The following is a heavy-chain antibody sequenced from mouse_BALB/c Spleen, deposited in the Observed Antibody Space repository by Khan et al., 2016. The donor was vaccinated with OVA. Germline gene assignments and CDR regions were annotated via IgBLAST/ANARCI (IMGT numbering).Heavy chain of an antibody. D-gene: IGHD3-2*02. V-gene: IGHV1S81*02. J-gene: IGHJ3*01. Sequence: QVQLQQSGAELVKPGASVKLSCKVSGYTFTSYYMYWLKQRPGQGLEWIGEIKHSNGGTNFKEKFKSKATLTVDKYTSKAFMELSSLTSEDSAVSYCTCSGTAQATLWFAYWGQGTLFTVSS. CDR3: TCSGTAQATLWFAY. CDR2: IKHSNGGT. CDR1: GYTFTSYY.